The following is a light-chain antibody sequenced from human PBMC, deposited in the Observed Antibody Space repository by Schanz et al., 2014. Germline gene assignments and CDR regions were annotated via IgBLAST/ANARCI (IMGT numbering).Light chain of an antibody. J-gene: IGLJ2*01. CDR2: GNS. V-gene: IGLV1-40*01. CDR3: QSYDSSLSASVV. CDR1: SSNIGAGHD. Sequence: QSVLTQPPSVSGAPGQRVTISCTGSSSNIGAGHDVHWYQQLPGTAPKLLIYGNSNPPSGVPDRFSGYKSGTSASLAITGLQAEDEADYYCQSYDSSLSASVVFGGGTKLTVL.